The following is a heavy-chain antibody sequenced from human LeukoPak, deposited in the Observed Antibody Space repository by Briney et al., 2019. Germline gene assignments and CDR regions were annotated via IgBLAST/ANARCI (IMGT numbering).Heavy chain of an antibody. Sequence: ASVKVSCKASGYTFTSYGISWVRQAPGQGLEWMGWISTYSGNTNYAQELQGRVTMTTDTSTTTAYMELRSLRSDDTAVYYCARDPLYSSNWYVVPDYWGQGTLVTVSS. CDR2: ISTYSGNT. D-gene: IGHD6-13*01. J-gene: IGHJ4*02. CDR1: GYTFTSYG. CDR3: ARDPLYSSNWYVVPDY. V-gene: IGHV1-18*01.